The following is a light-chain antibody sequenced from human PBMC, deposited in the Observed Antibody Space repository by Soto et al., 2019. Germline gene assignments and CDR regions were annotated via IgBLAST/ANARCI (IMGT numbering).Light chain of an antibody. CDR3: QQRSNWPIS. Sequence: EIVLTQSPDTLSLSPGDRATLSCRASQSVSSEYLVWYQQKPGQAPRLLIYGASSRATGIPVRFSGSGSGTDFTLTISSLEPEDFAVYYCQQRSNWPISFGQGTRLEIK. CDR2: GAS. J-gene: IGKJ5*01. CDR1: QSVSSEY. V-gene: IGKV3D-20*02.